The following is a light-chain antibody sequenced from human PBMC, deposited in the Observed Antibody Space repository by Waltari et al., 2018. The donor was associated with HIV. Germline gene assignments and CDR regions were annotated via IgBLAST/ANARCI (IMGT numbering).Light chain of an antibody. Sequence: EIVMTQSPATLSVSPGERATLSCRASQSVAGNLAWYQQKPGQAPRLLIYDASKRATGIPARFSGSGSGTEFTLTISSLQSEDFAVYYCQQYNIWPRTFGQGTKVEIK. CDR1: QSVAGN. J-gene: IGKJ1*01. CDR3: QQYNIWPRT. V-gene: IGKV3-15*01. CDR2: DAS.